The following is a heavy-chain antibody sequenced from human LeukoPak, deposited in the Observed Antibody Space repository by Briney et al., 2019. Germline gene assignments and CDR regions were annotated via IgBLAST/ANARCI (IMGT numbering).Heavy chain of an antibody. CDR1: GGSISSYY. CDR2: IYYSGST. D-gene: IGHD6-19*01. V-gene: IGHV4-59*01. Sequence: PSETLSLTCAVSGGSISSYYWSWIRQPPGKGLEWIGYIYYSGSTNYNPSLKSRVTISVVTSKNQFSLKLSSVTAADTAVYYCARVGISISGWYEGLDYWGQGTLVTVSS. CDR3: ARVGISISGWYEGLDY. J-gene: IGHJ4*02.